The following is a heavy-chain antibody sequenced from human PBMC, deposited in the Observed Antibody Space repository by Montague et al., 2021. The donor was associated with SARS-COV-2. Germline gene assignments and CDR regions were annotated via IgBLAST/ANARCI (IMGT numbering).Heavy chain of an antibody. CDR3: AKDIAVLGELSYYYGMDV. D-gene: IGHD3-10*01. CDR2: ISGSGGST. CDR1: GFTFSSYA. J-gene: IGHJ6*02. V-gene: IGHV3-23*01. Sequence: SLRLSCAASGFTFSSYAMSWVRQAPGKGLEWVSAISGSGGSTYYADSEKGRFTISRDNSKNTLYLQMNSLRAEDTAVYYCAKDIAVLGELSYYYGMDVWGQGTTITVSS.